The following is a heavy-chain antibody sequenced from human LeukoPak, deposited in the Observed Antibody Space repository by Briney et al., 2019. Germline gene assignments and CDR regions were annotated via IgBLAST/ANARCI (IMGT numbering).Heavy chain of an antibody. J-gene: IGHJ4*02. CDR3: ARHGRESRYFDWLLYYIDH. CDR2: IHYSGDT. V-gene: IGHV4-59*08. CDR1: GASISAYS. D-gene: IGHD3-9*01. Sequence: SETLSLTCTVSGASISAYSWSWIRQPPGKGLEWIGCIHYSGDTHCNPSLESRVTLSVDTSKNQFSLKLSSVTAADTAVYYCARHGRESRYFDWLLYYIDHWGQGALVTVSS.